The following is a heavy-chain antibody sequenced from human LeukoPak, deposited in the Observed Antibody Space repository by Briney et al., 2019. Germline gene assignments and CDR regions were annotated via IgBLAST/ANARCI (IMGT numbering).Heavy chain of an antibody. Sequence: SETLSLTCTVSGGSISSYYWSWIRQPPGKGLEWIGYIYYSGSTNYNPSLKSRVTISVDTSKNQFSLKLSSVTAADTAVYYCARDSDYGELIFDYWGQGTLVTVSS. CDR2: IYYSGST. CDR3: ARDSDYGELIFDY. V-gene: IGHV4-59*01. D-gene: IGHD4-17*01. CDR1: GGSISSYY. J-gene: IGHJ4*02.